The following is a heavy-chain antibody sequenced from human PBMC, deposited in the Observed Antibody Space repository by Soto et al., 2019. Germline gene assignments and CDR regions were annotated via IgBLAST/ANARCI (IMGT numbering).Heavy chain of an antibody. J-gene: IGHJ3*02. CDR1: GGSISSGGYY. CDR2: IYYSGST. V-gene: IGHV4-31*03. Sequence: QVQLRESGPGLVKPSQTLSLTCTVSGGSISSGGYYWSWIRQHPGKGLEWIGYIYYSGSTYYNPSLKSRVTISVDTSKNQFSLKLSSVTAADTAVYYCGADSSGYDAFDIWGQGTMVTVSS. D-gene: IGHD3-22*01. CDR3: GADSSGYDAFDI.